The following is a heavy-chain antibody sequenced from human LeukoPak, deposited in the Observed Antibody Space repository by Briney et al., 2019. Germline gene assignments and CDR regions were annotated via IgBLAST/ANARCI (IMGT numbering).Heavy chain of an antibody. Sequence: GGSLRLSCAASGFTVSSNYMSWVRQAPGKGLEWFSVIYSGGSTYYADSVKGRFTISRDNSKNTLYLQMNSLRAEDTAVYYCARVRRRYCSGGSCSMHNWFDPWGQGTLVTVSS. CDR1: GFTVSSNY. J-gene: IGHJ5*02. D-gene: IGHD2-15*01. CDR3: ARVRRRYCSGGSCSMHNWFDP. CDR2: IYSGGST. V-gene: IGHV3-66*01.